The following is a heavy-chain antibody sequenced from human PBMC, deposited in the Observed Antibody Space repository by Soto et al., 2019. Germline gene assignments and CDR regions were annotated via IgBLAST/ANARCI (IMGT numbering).Heavy chain of an antibody. CDR3: ARGVDIVATDYYYGMDV. D-gene: IGHD5-12*01. J-gene: IGHJ6*02. Sequence: QVQLVQSGAEVKKPGSSVKVSCKASGGTFSSYAISWVRQAPGQGLEWMGGIIPIFGTANYAQKFQGRVTITAHESKSTXYMELSSLRSEDTAVYYCARGVDIVATDYYYGMDVWGQGTTVTVSS. V-gene: IGHV1-69*12. CDR1: GGTFSSYA. CDR2: IIPIFGTA.